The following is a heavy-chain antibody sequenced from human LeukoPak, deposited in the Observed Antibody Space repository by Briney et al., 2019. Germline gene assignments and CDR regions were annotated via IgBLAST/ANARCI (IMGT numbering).Heavy chain of an antibody. CDR3: AKAAGYSYGYNYYYGMDV. Sequence: GGSLRLSCAASGFTFDDYAMHWVRQAPGKGLEWVSPISGDGGSTYYADSVKGRFTISRDNSKNSLYLQMNSLRTEDTALYYCAKAAGYSYGYNYYYGMDVWGQGTTVTVSS. J-gene: IGHJ6*02. CDR1: GFTFDDYA. CDR2: ISGDGGST. D-gene: IGHD5-18*01. V-gene: IGHV3-43*02.